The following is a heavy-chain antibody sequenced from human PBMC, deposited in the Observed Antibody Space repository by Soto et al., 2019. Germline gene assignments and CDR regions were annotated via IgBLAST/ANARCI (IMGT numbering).Heavy chain of an antibody. D-gene: IGHD4-17*01. CDR1: GDSISSYS. CDR2: IYYSGST. CDR3: GRSNGDNGDY. Sequence: PSETLSLTCTVSGDSISSYSWSWIRQPPGKGKEWIGYIYYSGSTNYNPSLKSRVTISVDTSKNQFSLKLTSVTAADTAVYYCGRSNGDNGDYRSQGTLVTDSS. V-gene: IGHV4-59*01. J-gene: IGHJ4*02.